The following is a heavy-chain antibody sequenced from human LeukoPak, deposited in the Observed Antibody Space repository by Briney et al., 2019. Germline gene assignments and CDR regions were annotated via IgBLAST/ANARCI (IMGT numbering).Heavy chain of an antibody. D-gene: IGHD3-22*01. V-gene: IGHV3-48*04. J-gene: IGHJ4*02. CDR1: GFTFSSYS. Sequence: PGGSLRLSCAASGFTFSSYSMNWVRQAPGKGLEWVSYISSSGSTIYYADSVKGRFTISRDNAKNSLYLQMNSLRAEDTAVYYCARGDYDSSQGYWGQGTLVTVSS. CDR3: ARGDYDSSQGY. CDR2: ISSSGSTI.